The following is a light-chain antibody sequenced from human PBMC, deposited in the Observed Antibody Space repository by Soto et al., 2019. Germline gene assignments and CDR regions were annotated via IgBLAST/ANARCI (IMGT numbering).Light chain of an antibody. CDR3: GSYVGGSIYV. CDR2: EVS. Sequence: QSVLTQPASVCGSPGQTITNSCIGTSSNVGNPNILSSFQQHPGKAPTLMFYEVSLRPSGVSDRFSGAKSGNTAYLTIFGLQADEEPDSSCGSYVGGSIYVFASGSKVT. J-gene: IGLJ1*01. CDR1: SSNVGNPNI. V-gene: IGLV2-23*02.